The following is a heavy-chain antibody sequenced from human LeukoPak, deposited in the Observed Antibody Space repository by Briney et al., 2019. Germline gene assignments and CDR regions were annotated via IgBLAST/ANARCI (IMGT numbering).Heavy chain of an antibody. CDR3: ARGRITIPSAVFDY. CDR1: GGSFSGYY. J-gene: IGHJ4*02. D-gene: IGHD3-3*01. CDR2: INHSGST. Sequence: PSETLSLTCAVYGGSFSGYYWSWIRQLPGKGLEWIGEINHSGSTNYNPSLKSRVTISVDTSKNQYSLKLSSVTAADTAVYYCARGRITIPSAVFDYWGQGTLVTVSS. V-gene: IGHV4-34*01.